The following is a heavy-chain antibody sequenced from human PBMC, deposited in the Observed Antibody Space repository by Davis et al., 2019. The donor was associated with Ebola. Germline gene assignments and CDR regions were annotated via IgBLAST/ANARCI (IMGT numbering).Heavy chain of an antibody. D-gene: IGHD3-9*01. V-gene: IGHV4-59*12. Sequence: SETLSLTCSVSGVSIRSYRWNWIRQTPGKGLEWIGYMYYSGTSNYNPSLKSRVTISVDTSKNQFSLRLSSVTAADTAVYYCARVRNYDVLTGYPTHAFDIWGRGTMVTVSS. CDR1: GVSIRSYR. CDR3: ARVRNYDVLTGYPTHAFDI. CDR2: MYYSGTS. J-gene: IGHJ3*02.